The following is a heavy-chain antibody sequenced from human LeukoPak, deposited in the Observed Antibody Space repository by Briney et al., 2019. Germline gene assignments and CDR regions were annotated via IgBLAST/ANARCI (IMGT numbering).Heavy chain of an antibody. J-gene: IGHJ5*02. V-gene: IGHV4-34*01. CDR1: GGSFSGYY. Sequence: SETLSLTCAVYGGSFSGYYWSWIRQPPGKGLEWIGEINHSGSTNYNPSLKSRVTISVDTSKNQFSLKLSPVTAADTAVYYCARRVSTLRPWFDPWGQGTLVTVSS. D-gene: IGHD6-13*01. CDR2: INHSGST. CDR3: ARRVSTLRPWFDP.